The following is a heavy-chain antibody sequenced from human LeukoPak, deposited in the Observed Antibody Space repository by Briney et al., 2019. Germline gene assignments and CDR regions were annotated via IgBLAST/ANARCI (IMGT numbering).Heavy chain of an antibody. CDR1: GDSVSSNNIA. Sequence: SQTLSLTCAISGDSVSSNNIAWNWIRQSPSRGLEWLGRTYYRSKWYNDYAVSAKSRITISPDASKNQFSLQLNSVTSEDTAVYYCAREGLVGAARNGMDVWGQGTTVTVSS. CDR3: AREGLVGAARNGMDV. D-gene: IGHD1-26*01. CDR2: TYYRSKWYN. J-gene: IGHJ6*02. V-gene: IGHV6-1*01.